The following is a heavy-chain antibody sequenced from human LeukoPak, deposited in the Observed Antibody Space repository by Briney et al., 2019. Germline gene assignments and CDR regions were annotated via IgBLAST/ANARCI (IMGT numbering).Heavy chain of an antibody. D-gene: IGHD6-6*01. V-gene: IGHV4-34*01. CDR3: ARASAYSRSSGVNF. Sequence: SETLSLTCAVYGGSFGGYYWNWIRQPPGKGLEWIGQINDIESTNYSPSLKSRVTISVDTSKKQFSLKLNSVTAADTAIYYCARASAYSRSSGVNFWGQGTLVTVSS. CDR2: INDIEST. CDR1: GGSFGGYY. J-gene: IGHJ4*02.